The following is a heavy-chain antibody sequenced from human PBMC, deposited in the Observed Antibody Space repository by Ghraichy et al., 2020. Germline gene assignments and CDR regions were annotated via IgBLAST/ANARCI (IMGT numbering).Heavy chain of an antibody. V-gene: IGHV3-23*01. CDR3: AKDMYKDIAITSDY. CDR2: ISGRADST. Sequence: GGSLRLSCAASGFTFSNSAMTWVRQAPGKGLEWVSAISGRADSTYYADSVKGRFTVSRDNSENTLFLQMNSLRAEDTAMYYCAKDMYKDIAITSDYWGQGTLVTVSS. J-gene: IGHJ4*02. D-gene: IGHD1-1*01. CDR1: GFTFSNSA.